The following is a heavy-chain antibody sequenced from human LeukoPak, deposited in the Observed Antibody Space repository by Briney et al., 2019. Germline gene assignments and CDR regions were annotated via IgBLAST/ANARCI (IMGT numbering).Heavy chain of an antibody. CDR2: ISGSGGST. V-gene: IGHV3-23*01. Sequence: GGSLRLSCAASGFTFSSYAMSWVRQAPGKGLEWVSVISGSGGSTYYADSVKGRFTISRDNSKNPQYLQMNSLRAEDTAVYYCAKAGYYESSGYSDAFDIWGQGTMVTVSS. CDR3: AKAGYYESSGYSDAFDI. J-gene: IGHJ3*02. D-gene: IGHD3-22*01. CDR1: GFTFSSYA.